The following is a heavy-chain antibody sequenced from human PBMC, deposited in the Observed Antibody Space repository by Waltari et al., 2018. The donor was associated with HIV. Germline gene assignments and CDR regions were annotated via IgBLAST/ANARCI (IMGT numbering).Heavy chain of an antibody. J-gene: IGHJ5*02. Sequence: EVQVVESGGGLVQHGGSLRLSCEASGFPFSSYWMHWVRQAPGKGLVWVSRINSDGSSTGYVDSVKGRFTISRDNAKNTLYLQMNNLRAEDTAVYYCAPGRGWFDPWGQGTLVTVSS. CDR1: GFPFSSYW. V-gene: IGHV3-74*01. CDR3: APGRGWFDP. CDR2: INSDGSST.